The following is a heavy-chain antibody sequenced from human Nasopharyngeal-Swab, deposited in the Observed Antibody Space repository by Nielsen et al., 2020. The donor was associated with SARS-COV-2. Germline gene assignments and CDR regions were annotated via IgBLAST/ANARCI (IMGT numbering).Heavy chain of an antibody. CDR3: AKAEMATGYGMDV. Sequence: GESLKISCAASGFTFSSYGMHWVRQAPGKGLEWVAVIWYDGSNKYYADSVKGRFTISRDNSKNSLYLQMNSLRTEDTALYYCAKAEMATGYGMDVWGQGTTVTVSS. J-gene: IGHJ6*02. CDR2: IWYDGSNK. D-gene: IGHD5-24*01. CDR1: GFTFSSYG. V-gene: IGHV3-33*03.